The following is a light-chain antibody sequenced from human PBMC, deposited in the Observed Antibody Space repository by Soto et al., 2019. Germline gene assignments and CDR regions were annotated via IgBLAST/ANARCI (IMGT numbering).Light chain of an antibody. CDR3: CSYAGSYTYV. CDR1: SIDVGGYDY. V-gene: IGLV2-11*01. CDR2: DVR. Sequence: QSALTQPRSVSGSPGQSVTIFCTGTSIDVGGYDYVSWYQQHPGKAPKLMIYDVRERPSGVPDRVSGSKSGNTASLTISGLQAEDEADYYCCSYAGSYTYVFGTGTKVTVL. J-gene: IGLJ1*01.